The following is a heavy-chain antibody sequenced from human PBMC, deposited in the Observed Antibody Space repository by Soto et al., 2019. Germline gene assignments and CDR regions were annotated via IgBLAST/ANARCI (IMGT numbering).Heavy chain of an antibody. V-gene: IGHV3-33*01. Sequence: QVQLVESGGGVVQPGRSLRLSCAASGFTFSSYGMHWVRQAPGKGLEWVAVIWYDGSDTYYADSVKGRFTISRDNSKNTLYLQMNSLRADDTAVYYCARDQGDGWGQGTLVTVPS. J-gene: IGHJ4*02. CDR2: IWYDGSDT. D-gene: IGHD2-21*02. CDR1: GFTFSSYG. CDR3: ARDQGDG.